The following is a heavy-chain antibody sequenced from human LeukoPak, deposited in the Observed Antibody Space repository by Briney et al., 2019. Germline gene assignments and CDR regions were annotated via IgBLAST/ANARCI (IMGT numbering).Heavy chain of an antibody. J-gene: IGHJ6*03. CDR1: GFTFSSYA. V-gene: IGHV3-30*04. D-gene: IGHD6-6*01. Sequence: GGSLRLSCAASGFTFSSYAMHWVRQAPGKGLEWVAVISYDGSNKYYADSVKGRFTISRDNSKNTLYLQMNSLRAEDTAVYYCARVAARQYYYYMDVWGKGTTVTVSS. CDR3: ARVAARQYYYYMDV. CDR2: ISYDGSNK.